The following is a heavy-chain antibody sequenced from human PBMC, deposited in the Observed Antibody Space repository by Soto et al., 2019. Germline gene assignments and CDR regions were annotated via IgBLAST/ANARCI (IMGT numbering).Heavy chain of an antibody. Sequence: GGSRTLSCAASGFIFTNYAMNWDRQARGKGLEWVSVIGGRGNSAYYADSVQGRFTISRDNSKNTLSLQMSSLTADDTAIYYCVRDGRGSFDFWGRGTMVTVSS. D-gene: IGHD5-12*01. J-gene: IGHJ3*01. CDR1: GFIFTNYA. V-gene: IGHV3-23*01. CDR3: VRDGRGSFDF. CDR2: IGGRGNSA.